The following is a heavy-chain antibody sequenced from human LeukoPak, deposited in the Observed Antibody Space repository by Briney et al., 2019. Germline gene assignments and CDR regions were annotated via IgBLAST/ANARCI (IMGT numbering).Heavy chain of an antibody. Sequence: GGSLRLSCAASGFTFSSYSMNWVRQAPGKGLEWVSSISSSSTYIYYADSVKGRFTISRDNAKNSPYLQMNSLRAEDTAVYYCARDRGLWFGELLSPFDPWGQGTLVTVSS. J-gene: IGHJ5*02. D-gene: IGHD3-10*01. CDR3: ARDRGLWFGELLSPFDP. CDR2: ISSSSTYI. CDR1: GFTFSSYS. V-gene: IGHV3-21*01.